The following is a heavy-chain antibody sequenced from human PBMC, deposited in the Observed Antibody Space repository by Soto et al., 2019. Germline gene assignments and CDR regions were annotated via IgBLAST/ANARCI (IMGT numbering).Heavy chain of an antibody. Sequence: GGSLRLSCAASGFTFSSYGMHWVRQAPGKGLEWVAVISYDGSNKYYADSVKGRFTISRDNSKNTLYLQMNSLRAGDTAVYYCAKEAGIAARHPFGGYYYYGMDVWGQGTTVTVSS. CDR2: ISYDGSNK. CDR3: AKEAGIAARHPFGGYYYYGMDV. D-gene: IGHD6-6*01. J-gene: IGHJ6*02. CDR1: GFTFSSYG. V-gene: IGHV3-30*18.